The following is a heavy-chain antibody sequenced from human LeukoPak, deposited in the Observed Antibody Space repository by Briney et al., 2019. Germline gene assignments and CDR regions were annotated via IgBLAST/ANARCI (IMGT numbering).Heavy chain of an antibody. CDR2: IKQDESEK. CDR3: ASVGSGYVYFEY. CDR1: GFTFSIYW. V-gene: IGHV3-7*01. Sequence: GGSLRLSCAASGFTFSIYWMTWVRQAPGKGLEWVASIKQDESEKYYVDSVKGRFTISRDNAKKSLFLQMNSLRAEDTAVYYCASVGSGYVYFEYWGQGTLVTVSS. J-gene: IGHJ4*02. D-gene: IGHD5-12*01.